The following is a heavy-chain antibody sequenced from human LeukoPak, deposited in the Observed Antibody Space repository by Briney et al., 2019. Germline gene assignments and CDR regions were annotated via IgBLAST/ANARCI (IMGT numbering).Heavy chain of an antibody. V-gene: IGHV4-34*01. Sequence: SETLSLTCAVSGDSFSDNFWSWIRQPPGKGLEWIGEINHSGTANYNPSLRSRVIISTDTSKNQFSLKLISVTAADTAVYYCARMAYFARGVAPLIDYWGQGTLVTVSS. J-gene: IGHJ4*02. CDR3: ARMAYFARGVAPLIDY. CDR2: INHSGTA. CDR1: GDSFSDNF. D-gene: IGHD2/OR15-2a*01.